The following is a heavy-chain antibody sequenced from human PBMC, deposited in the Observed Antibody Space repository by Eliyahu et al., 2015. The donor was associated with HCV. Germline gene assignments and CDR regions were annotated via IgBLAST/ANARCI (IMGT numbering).Heavy chain of an antibody. J-gene: IGHJ5*02. Sequence: QVQLQDSGPGLVKPLETLSLTCSVSGASVANDNYYYCWIRQPPGKGLEWIGCVYYRGATNYSPSLTGRLTISVDTSNNHFSLKLTSVTAADTATYYCARTAVGDWLAAWGQGVFVSVSS. CDR2: VYYRGAT. V-gene: IGHV4-61*03. CDR3: ARTAVGDWLAA. CDR1: GASVANDNYY. D-gene: IGHD2-15*01.